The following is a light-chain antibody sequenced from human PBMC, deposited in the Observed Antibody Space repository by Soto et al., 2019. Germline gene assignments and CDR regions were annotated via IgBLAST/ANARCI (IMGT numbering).Light chain of an antibody. Sequence: SGLTQSPSTLSLSPGERAPLSCRASQSVSNNYLAWYQQKPGQAPRLLIYGASNRATGIPDRFSGSGSGTDFTLTISRLEPEDFAVYYCQQYGSSGTFGQGAKV. CDR2: GAS. V-gene: IGKV3-20*01. CDR1: QSVSNNY. CDR3: QQYGSSGT. J-gene: IGKJ1*01.